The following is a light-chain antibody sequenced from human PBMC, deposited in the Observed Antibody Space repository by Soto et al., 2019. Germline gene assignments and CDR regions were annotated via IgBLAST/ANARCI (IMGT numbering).Light chain of an antibody. J-gene: IGKJ1*01. Sequence: EIVLTQSPVTLSLSPGERATLSCRASQSISSSYLARYQQKPGQAPRLLIYGASSRATGIPDRFSGSGSGTDFTLTINRLEPEDFAVYYCQQYDSSPRTFGQGTKVDIK. CDR1: QSISSSY. CDR3: QQYDSSPRT. V-gene: IGKV3-20*01. CDR2: GAS.